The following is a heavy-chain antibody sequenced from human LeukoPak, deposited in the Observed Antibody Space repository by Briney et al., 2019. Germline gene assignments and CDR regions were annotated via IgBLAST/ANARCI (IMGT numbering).Heavy chain of an antibody. Sequence: GTLSLTCAVSGGSISSSNWWSGVRQPPGKGLEWIGEIYHSGSSNYNPSLKSGVTISLDKSKNQFSLNLSSVTAADMAVYYCARSGSGSYYLAYWGQGTLVTVSS. D-gene: IGHD3-10*01. V-gene: IGHV4-4*02. J-gene: IGHJ4*02. CDR1: GGSISSSNW. CDR3: ARSGSGSYYLAY. CDR2: IYHSGSS.